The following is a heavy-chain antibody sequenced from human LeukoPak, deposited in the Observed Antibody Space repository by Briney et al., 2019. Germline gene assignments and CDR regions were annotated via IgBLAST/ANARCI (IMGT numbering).Heavy chain of an antibody. J-gene: IGHJ4*02. CDR2: INPNSGGT. CDR3: ARADRITMIVVVISYDY. Sequence: ASVKVSCKVSGYTLTELSMHWVRQAPGQGLEWMGWINPNSGGTNYAQKFQGRVTMTRDTSISTAYMELSRLRSDDTAVYYCARADRITMIVVVISYDYWGQGTLVTVSS. CDR1: GYTLTELS. V-gene: IGHV1-2*02. D-gene: IGHD3-22*01.